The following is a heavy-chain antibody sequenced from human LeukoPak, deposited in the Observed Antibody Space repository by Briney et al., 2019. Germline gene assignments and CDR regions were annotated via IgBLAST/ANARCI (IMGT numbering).Heavy chain of an antibody. D-gene: IGHD3-3*01. V-gene: IGHV3-23*01. J-gene: IGHJ6*03. Sequence: GSLRLSCAASGFTFSSYAMTWVRQAPGKGLQWVSDISGNGYSIYYADSLKGRFTISRDNSKDTLYLQMNSLRAEDTAVYYCARESGRDFWSGYQGFYYMDVWGKGATVTVSS. CDR3: ARESGRDFWSGYQGFYYMDV. CDR1: GFTFSSYA. CDR2: ISGNGYSI.